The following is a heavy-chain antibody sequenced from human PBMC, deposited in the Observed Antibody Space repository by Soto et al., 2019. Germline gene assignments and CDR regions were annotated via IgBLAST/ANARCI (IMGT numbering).Heavy chain of an antibody. J-gene: IGHJ4*02. CDR2: ISGAGDST. CDR3: AKRAGYGYLDS. D-gene: IGHD2-15*01. V-gene: IGHV3-23*01. Sequence: EVQLLESGGGLVQPGGSLRLSCAASGFTFSSYAMNWVRQAPGKGPEWVSFISGAGDSTYYADSVKGRSTISRDNSRNTLYLQMNSLRAEDTAIYYCAKRAGYGYLDSWGQGSLVTVSS. CDR1: GFTFSSYA.